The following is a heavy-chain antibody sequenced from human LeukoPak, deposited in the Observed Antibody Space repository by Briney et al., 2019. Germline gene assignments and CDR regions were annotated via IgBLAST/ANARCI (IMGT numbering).Heavy chain of an antibody. CDR2: IKQDGSEK. V-gene: IGHV3-7*01. CDR3: ARVEGGSGSYFDY. Sequence: GGSLRLSCAASGFTFSSYWMSWVRHAPGKGLEWVANIKQDGSEKYYVDSVKGRFTISRDNAKNSLYLQMNSLRAEDTAVYYCARVEGGSGSYFDYWGQGTLVTVSS. J-gene: IGHJ4*02. D-gene: IGHD3-10*01. CDR1: GFTFSSYW.